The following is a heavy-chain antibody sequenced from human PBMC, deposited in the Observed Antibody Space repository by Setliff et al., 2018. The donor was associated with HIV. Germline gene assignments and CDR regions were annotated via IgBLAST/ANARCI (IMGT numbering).Heavy chain of an antibody. D-gene: IGHD2-8*01. V-gene: IGHV1-69*10. CDR1: GGTFGNYG. CDR2: IVPILNIA. Sequence: SVKVSCKASGGTFGNYGVGWVRQAPGQGLEWVEGIVPILNIANYAQEFQGRATITADKSTSTVYMEVRDLKPDDTALYYCARGWSEGTHLFQVECFQHWGQGTLVTVSS. J-gene: IGHJ1*01. CDR3: ARGWSEGTHLFQVECFQH.